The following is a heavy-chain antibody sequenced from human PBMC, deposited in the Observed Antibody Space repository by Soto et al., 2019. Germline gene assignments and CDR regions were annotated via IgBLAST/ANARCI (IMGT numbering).Heavy chain of an antibody. J-gene: IGHJ4*02. V-gene: IGHV4-4*02. CDR1: GDSISSSNW. Sequence: PSETLSLTCAVSGDSISSSNWWNWVRQPPGKGLEWIGKIYHSGNTNYNPSLKSRVTISVGKSKNQFSLKLSSVTAADTAVYSCARGLYYFDYWGQGTLVTVSS. CDR3: ARGLYYFDY. CDR2: IYHSGNT.